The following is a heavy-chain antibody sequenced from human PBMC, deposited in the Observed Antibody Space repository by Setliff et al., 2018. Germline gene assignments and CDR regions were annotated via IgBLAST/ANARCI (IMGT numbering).Heavy chain of an antibody. V-gene: IGHV4-38-2*01. Sequence: SETLSLTCAVSGYSISSGYFWGWIRQPPGKGLEWIGSISHLGKTYYNPSLKSRVTLSVDTSKNQFSLKLSSVTAADTAVSYCARLLAGTGGFFYYGVDVWGQGTTVTVSS. CDR3: ARLLAGTGGFFYYGVDV. CDR1: GYSISSGYF. CDR2: ISHLGKT. D-gene: IGHD6-19*01. J-gene: IGHJ6*02.